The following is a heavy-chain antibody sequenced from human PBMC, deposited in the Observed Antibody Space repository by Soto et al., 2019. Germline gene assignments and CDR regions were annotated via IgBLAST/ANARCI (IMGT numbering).Heavy chain of an antibody. V-gene: IGHV3-74*01. CDR1: GFVFTMYY. Sequence: PGGSLSLSCEASGFVFTMYYMHWVRQVPGKGPEWVSRISDDGKITTYAASVKDRFTISRDNAKDTLYLQLDNLRGDDTGLYYCVRGPRASSSWTGAYWGRGTQVTVSS. CDR2: ISDDGKIT. CDR3: VRGPRASSSWTGAY. D-gene: IGHD2-2*01. J-gene: IGHJ4*02.